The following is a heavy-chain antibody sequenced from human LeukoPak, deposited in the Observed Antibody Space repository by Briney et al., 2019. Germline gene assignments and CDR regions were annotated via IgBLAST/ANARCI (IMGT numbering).Heavy chain of an antibody. CDR3: ARVFLGYDILTGYYMAHFDY. CDR2: ISAYNGNT. J-gene: IGHJ4*02. V-gene: IGHV1-18*01. CDR1: GYTFTSYG. Sequence: ASXXVSCKASGYTFTSYGISWVRQAPGQGIEWMGWISAYNGNTNYAQKLQGRVTMTTDTSTSTAYMEMRRLRSDDTAVYYCARVFLGYDILTGYYMAHFDYWGQGTLVTVSS. D-gene: IGHD3-9*01.